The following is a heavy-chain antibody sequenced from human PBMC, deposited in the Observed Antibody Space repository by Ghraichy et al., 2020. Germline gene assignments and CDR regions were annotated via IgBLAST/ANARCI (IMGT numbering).Heavy chain of an antibody. CDR3: ARFRGNRIPGGTSEYHYMDV. V-gene: IGHV4-59*01. J-gene: IGHJ6*03. CDR2: IYYTGSA. CDR1: GGSISGYY. D-gene: IGHD1-20*01. Sequence: SETLSLTCTVSGGSISGYYWNWIRQSPGKGLESLGHIYYTGSATYNPSLNSRVTFSIDTSHNQLSLRLTSVTAADTAVYYCARFRGNRIPGGTSEYHYMDVWGKGTTVTVSS.